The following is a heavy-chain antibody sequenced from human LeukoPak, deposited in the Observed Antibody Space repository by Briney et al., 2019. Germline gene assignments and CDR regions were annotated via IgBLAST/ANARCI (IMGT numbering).Heavy chain of an antibody. CDR2: ISSSSSYI. V-gene: IGHV3-21*01. CDR1: GLTFNNYW. D-gene: IGHD4-23*01. J-gene: IGHJ4*02. Sequence: GGSLRLSCEASGLTFNNYWMTWVRQAPGKGLEWVSSISSSSSYIYYADSVKGRFTISRDNAKNSLYLQMNSLRAEDTAVYYCARDRRDYGGPYPDYFDYWGQGTLVTVSS. CDR3: ARDRRDYGGPYPDYFDY.